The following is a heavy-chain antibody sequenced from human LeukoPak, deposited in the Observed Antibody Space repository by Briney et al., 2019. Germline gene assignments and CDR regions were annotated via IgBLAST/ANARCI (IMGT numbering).Heavy chain of an antibody. D-gene: IGHD1-26*01. Sequence: GSLRLSCAASGFTFSSYAMSWVRQAPGSGLEWIGEINHSGSTDYNPSLKSRVTISVDTSKNLFSLKLNSVTAADTAVYYCARDLHPRYYLPDYWGQGTLVTVSS. CDR3: ARDLHPRYYLPDY. V-gene: IGHV4-34*01. CDR2: INHSGST. CDR1: GFTFSSYA. J-gene: IGHJ4*02.